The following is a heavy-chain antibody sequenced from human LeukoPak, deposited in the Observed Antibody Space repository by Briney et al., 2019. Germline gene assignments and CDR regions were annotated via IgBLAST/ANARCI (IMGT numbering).Heavy chain of an antibody. CDR3: AKWSVVVPAAHLYYFDY. D-gene: IGHD2-2*01. Sequence: GGSLRLSCAASGFTVSSNYMSWVRQAPGKGLEWVSAISGSGGSTYYADSVKGRFTIARDNSKNTLYLQMNSLRAEDTAVYYCAKWSVVVPAAHLYYFDYWGQGTLVTVSS. J-gene: IGHJ4*02. CDR1: GFTVSSNY. CDR2: ISGSGGST. V-gene: IGHV3-23*01.